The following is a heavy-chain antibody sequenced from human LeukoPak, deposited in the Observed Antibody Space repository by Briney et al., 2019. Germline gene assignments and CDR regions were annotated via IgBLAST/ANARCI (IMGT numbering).Heavy chain of an antibody. CDR2: INSDGSST. CDR3: ATLGGMIVVVTTFLGY. J-gene: IGHJ4*02. Sequence: GGSLRLSCAASGFTFSSYWMHWVRQAPGKGLVWVSRINSDGSSTTYADSVRGRFTISRDNAKNTLYLQMNSLRAEDTAVYYCATLGGMIVVVTTFLGYWGQGTLVTVSS. V-gene: IGHV3-74*01. D-gene: IGHD3-22*01. CDR1: GFTFSSYW.